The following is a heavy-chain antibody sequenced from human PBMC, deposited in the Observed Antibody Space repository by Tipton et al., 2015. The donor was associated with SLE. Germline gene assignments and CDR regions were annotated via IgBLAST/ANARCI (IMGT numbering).Heavy chain of an antibody. D-gene: IGHD6-19*01. CDR1: GGSISSSSYY. V-gene: IGHV4-39*07. J-gene: IGHJ4*02. Sequence: TLSLTCTVSGGSISSSSYYWGWIRQPPGKGLEWIGSIYYSGSTNYNPSLKSRVTISVDTSKNQFSLKLSSVTAADTAVYYCARGQHRSGWYWGQGTLVTVSS. CDR3: ARGQHRSGWY. CDR2: IYYSGST.